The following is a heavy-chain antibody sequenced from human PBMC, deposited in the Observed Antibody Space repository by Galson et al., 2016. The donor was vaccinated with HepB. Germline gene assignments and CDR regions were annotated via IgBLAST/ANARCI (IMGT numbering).Heavy chain of an antibody. CDR3: ATYRVGEGGRGD. CDR2: SSYRGGT. CDR1: GGSVSSSTYY. Sequence: SETLSLTCTVSGGSVSSSTYYWTWIRQPPGRGLEWIGLSSYRGGTNYNPSLQSRVTMSVDTSNDQFSLKLSDVSTEDTAVYYCATYRVGEGGRGDWGQGTLVTVSS. V-gene: IGHV4-61*01. J-gene: IGHJ4*02. D-gene: IGHD3-3*01.